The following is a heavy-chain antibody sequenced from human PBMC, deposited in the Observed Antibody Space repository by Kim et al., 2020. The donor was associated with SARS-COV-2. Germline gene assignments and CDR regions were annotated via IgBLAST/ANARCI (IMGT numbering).Heavy chain of an antibody. J-gene: IGHJ6*02. V-gene: IGHV3-30*18. CDR3: AKEEGSGYSSGWTYYYYGMDV. CDR1: GFTFSSYG. Sequence: GGSLRLSCAASGFTFSSYGMHWVCQAPGKGLEWVAVISYDGSNKYYADSVKGRFTISRDNSKNTLYLQMNSLRAEDTAVYYCAKEEGSGYSSGWTYYYYGMDVWGQGTTVTVS. D-gene: IGHD6-19*01. CDR2: ISYDGSNK.